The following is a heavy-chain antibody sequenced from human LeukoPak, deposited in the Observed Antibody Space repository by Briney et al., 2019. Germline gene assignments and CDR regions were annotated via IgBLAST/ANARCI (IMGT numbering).Heavy chain of an antibody. Sequence: GESLRLSCAASGFTFSHHGMHWVRQAPGKGLEWVTLISYDGSKKKYADSVKGRFTISRDNSKSTLYLQMSSLRGEDTAVYYCAKDRSGSYDHFDYWGQGTRVTVSS. CDR3: AKDRSGSYDHFDY. V-gene: IGHV3-30*18. CDR1: GFTFSHHG. J-gene: IGHJ4*02. CDR2: ISYDGSKK. D-gene: IGHD1-26*01.